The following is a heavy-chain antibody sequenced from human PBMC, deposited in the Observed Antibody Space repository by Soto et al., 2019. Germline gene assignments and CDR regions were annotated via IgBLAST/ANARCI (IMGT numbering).Heavy chain of an antibody. D-gene: IGHD3-22*01. CDR3: AKAYYYYHSSCYYGKDYFDS. Sequence: GGTLRLTCAPSGFAFSDYSLNWVRQAPGKGLEWVSGVSGTGATTHYADPLQGRFSISRDHSKQMLYLQMNSLRADDTAIYYGAKAYYYYHSSCYYGKDYFDSWGQGTPVTVSS. CDR2: VSGTGATT. V-gene: IGHV3-23*01. J-gene: IGHJ4*02. CDR1: GFAFSDYS.